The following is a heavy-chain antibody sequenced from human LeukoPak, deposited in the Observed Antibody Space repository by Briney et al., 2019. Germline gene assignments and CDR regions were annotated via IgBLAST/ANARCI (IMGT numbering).Heavy chain of an antibody. Sequence: ASVQVSCKASGYTFTGYYMHWVRQAPGQGLEWMGWINSNSGDTNYAQKFQGRVTMTRDTSISTAYMELSRLRSDDTAVYYCAREPHYDLLTGYALGYLDLWGRGTLLTVPS. CDR1: GYTFTGYY. V-gene: IGHV1-2*02. J-gene: IGHJ2*01. CDR2: INSNSGDT. D-gene: IGHD3-9*01. CDR3: AREPHYDLLTGYALGYLDL.